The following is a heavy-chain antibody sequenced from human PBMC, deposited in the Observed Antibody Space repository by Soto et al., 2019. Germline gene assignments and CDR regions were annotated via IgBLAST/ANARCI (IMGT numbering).Heavy chain of an antibody. CDR2: LDPNNGRT. D-gene: IGHD1-1*01. J-gene: IGHJ5*02. V-gene: IGHV1-2*02. CDR1: WYTFSDYY. CDR3: GRDGVERLLPDLEHRLVP. Sequence: SGEGSFRASWYTFSDYYLHWVRHAPVQGLEWMGWLDPNNGRTNYAQKLKGRATMTSDTSISTAYMELSRLTSDDSAVYYCGRDGVERLLPDLEHRLVPWGQGTLVTV.